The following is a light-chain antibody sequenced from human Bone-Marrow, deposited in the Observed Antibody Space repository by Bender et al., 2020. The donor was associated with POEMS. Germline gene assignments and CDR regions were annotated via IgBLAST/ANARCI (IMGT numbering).Light chain of an antibody. Sequence: QSALTQPASVSGSPGQSITISCTGTSSGFGSHNLVSWYQQHPGKAPKLIIYEGTKRPSGVSTRFSGSKSGNTASLTISGLQAEDDAEYYCCAYAGGYTYVFGTGTKVTVL. V-gene: IGLV2-23*01. CDR2: EGT. CDR1: SSGFGSHNL. CDR3: CAYAGGYTYV. J-gene: IGLJ1*01.